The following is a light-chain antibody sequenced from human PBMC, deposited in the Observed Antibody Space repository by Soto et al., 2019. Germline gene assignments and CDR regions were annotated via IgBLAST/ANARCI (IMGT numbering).Light chain of an antibody. V-gene: IGLV2-14*01. CDR3: SSYTSSSTVV. Sequence: QSALTQPASVSGSPGQSITISCTGTSSDVGDYNYVSWYQQHPGKAPKLMIYEVSNRPSGLSNRFSGSKSGNTASLTISGLQAEDEADYYCSSYTSSSTVVFGGGTKVTVL. J-gene: IGLJ2*01. CDR1: SSDVGDYNY. CDR2: EVS.